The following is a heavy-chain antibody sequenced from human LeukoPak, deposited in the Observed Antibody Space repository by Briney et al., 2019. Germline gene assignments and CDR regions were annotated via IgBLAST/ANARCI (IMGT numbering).Heavy chain of an antibody. D-gene: IGHD3-10*01. CDR1: GYTFTGYY. V-gene: IGHV1-2*02. J-gene: IGHJ5*02. CDR2: INPNSGCT. Sequence: GASVKVSCKASGYTFTGYYMHWVRQAPGQGLEWMGWINPNSGCTNYAQKFQGRVTMTRDTSISTAYMELSRLRSDDTAVYYCARMYYYGSGSSLRHRNWFDPWGQGTLVTVSS. CDR3: ARMYYYGSGSSLRHRNWFDP.